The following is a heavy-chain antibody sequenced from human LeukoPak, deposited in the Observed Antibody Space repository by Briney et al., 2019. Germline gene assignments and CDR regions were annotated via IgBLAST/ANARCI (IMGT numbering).Heavy chain of an antibody. J-gene: IGHJ4*02. CDR3: ARDGEVRQGHCTTTSCPVDY. Sequence: ASVKVSCKASGYTFTAYSMHWVRQAPGQGLEYMGWINPNSGDTNYAQKFQGRVTMTRDTSMSTAYTELSGLRFDDTAVYYCARDGEVRQGHCTTTSCPVDYWGQGTLITVSS. CDR1: GYTFTAYS. CDR2: INPNSGDT. V-gene: IGHV1-2*02. D-gene: IGHD2-2*01.